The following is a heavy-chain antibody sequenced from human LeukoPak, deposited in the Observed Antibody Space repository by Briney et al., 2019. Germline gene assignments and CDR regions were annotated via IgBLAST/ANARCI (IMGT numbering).Heavy chain of an antibody. CDR3: AKDKATVTFSYFDY. Sequence: GGSLRLSCAASGFTFSTYSMNWVRQAPGKGLEWVSYINSSSSTTFYADSVKGRFTISRDNSKNTLYLQMNSLRAEDTAVYYCAKDKATVTFSYFDYWGQGTLVTVSS. D-gene: IGHD4-11*01. V-gene: IGHV3-48*01. J-gene: IGHJ4*02. CDR2: INSSSSTT. CDR1: GFTFSTYS.